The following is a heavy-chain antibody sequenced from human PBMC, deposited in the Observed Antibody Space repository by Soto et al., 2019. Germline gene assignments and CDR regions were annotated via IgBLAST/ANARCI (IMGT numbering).Heavy chain of an antibody. CDR2: INPDSGGT. D-gene: IGHD4-17*01. V-gene: IGHV1-2*02. Sequence: GASVMVSCKASGYTFTDYYMHWVRQAPGQGLEWMGWINPDSGGTKYAQKFQGRVTMTRDTSISTAYMELSSLRSDDTAFYYCARKVRDYNFDYWGQGALVTVSS. CDR1: GYTFTDYY. J-gene: IGHJ4*02. CDR3: ARKVRDYNFDY.